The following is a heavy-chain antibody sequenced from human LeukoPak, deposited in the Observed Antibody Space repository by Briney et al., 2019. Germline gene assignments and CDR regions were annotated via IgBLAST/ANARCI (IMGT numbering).Heavy chain of an antibody. CDR2: ITGSGSST. CDR1: GFTFSSYA. V-gene: IGHV3-23*01. CDR3: AKSKGARHIDY. Sequence: GGSLRLSCVASGFTFSSYAMNWVCQAPGKGLEWVSSITGSGSSTYYADSVKGRFTMSRDNSKNTLYLQMNSLRAEDTAVYYCAKSKGARHIDYWGQGTLVTVSS. J-gene: IGHJ4*02. D-gene: IGHD4/OR15-4a*01.